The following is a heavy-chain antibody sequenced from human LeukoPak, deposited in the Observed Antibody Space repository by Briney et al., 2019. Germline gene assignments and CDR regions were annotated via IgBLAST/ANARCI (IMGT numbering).Heavy chain of an antibody. D-gene: IGHD2-2*01. Sequence: GRSLRLSCAASRFTFSNYTMHWVRQAPGKGLEWVAVISSDGNNKYYTDSVKGRFTISRDNSKNTLSLQMNSLRAEDTAVYYCARDLKGQYQDAFDIWGQGTMVTVSS. CDR1: RFTFSNYT. CDR2: ISSDGNNK. CDR3: ARDLKGQYQDAFDI. V-gene: IGHV3-30*04. J-gene: IGHJ3*02.